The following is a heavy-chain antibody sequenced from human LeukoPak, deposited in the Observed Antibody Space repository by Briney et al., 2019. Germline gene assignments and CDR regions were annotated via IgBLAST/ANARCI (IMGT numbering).Heavy chain of an antibody. CDR1: GFTFSFNS. V-gene: IGHV3-74*01. CDR2: IKRDGSGT. J-gene: IGHJ4*01. CDR3: ARGAGGFLTGYYFDY. Sequence: GGSLRLSCAASGFTFSFNSMHWVRQGPGKGLVWVSRIKRDGSGTTYADSVKGRVTISRDNAKNTLYLQMNSLRAEDTAVYYCARGAGGFLTGYYFDYWGQGTLVTVSS. D-gene: IGHD3-9*01.